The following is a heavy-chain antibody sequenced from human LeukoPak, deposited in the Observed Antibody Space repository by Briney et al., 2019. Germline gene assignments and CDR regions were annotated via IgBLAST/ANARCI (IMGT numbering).Heavy chain of an antibody. CDR2: IKQDGNEK. CDR3: VREDRSCYYY. CDR1: GFSFSSWW. D-gene: IGHD2-15*01. V-gene: IGHV3-7*03. Sequence: GGSLRLSCAAPGFSFSSWWMSWVRQAPGKGLEWVANIKQDGNEKYYVDSVKGRFTISRDNDKNSLYLQMNSLRAEDTAVYYCVREDRSCYYYWGQGTLVTVSS. J-gene: IGHJ4*02.